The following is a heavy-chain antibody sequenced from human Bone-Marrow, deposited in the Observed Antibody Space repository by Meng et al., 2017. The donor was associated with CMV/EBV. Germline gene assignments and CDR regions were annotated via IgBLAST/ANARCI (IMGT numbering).Heavy chain of an antibody. V-gene: IGHV3-48*03. J-gene: IGHJ6*02. CDR3: AKVVLGDYYYYGMDV. D-gene: IGHD2-8*02. CDR1: GFTFSSYE. CDR2: ISSSGSTI. Sequence: LSLTCAASGFTFSSYEMNWVRQAPGKGLEWVSYISSSGSTIYYADSVKGRFTISRDNSKNTMYLQMNSLRVEDTAVYYCAKVVLGDYYYYGMDVWGQGTTVTVSS.